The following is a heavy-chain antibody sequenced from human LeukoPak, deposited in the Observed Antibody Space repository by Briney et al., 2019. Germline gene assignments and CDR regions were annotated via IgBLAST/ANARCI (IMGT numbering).Heavy chain of an antibody. V-gene: IGHV6-1*01. CDR3: ARQSERRLDY. Sequence: SQTLSLTFAISGDSVSSNSATWNWIRQSPSRGLEWLGRSYYRSKWYNDYAVSVKSRLTINPDTSRNQISLQLNFVTPEDTAVYYCARQSERRLDYWGQGTLVTVSS. CDR1: GDSVSSNSAT. J-gene: IGHJ4*02. CDR2: SYYRSKWYN. D-gene: IGHD1-1*01.